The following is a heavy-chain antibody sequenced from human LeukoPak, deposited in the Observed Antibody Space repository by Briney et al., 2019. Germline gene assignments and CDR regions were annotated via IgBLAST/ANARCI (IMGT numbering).Heavy chain of an antibody. Sequence: ASVKVSCKASGGTFSSYAISWVRQAPGQGLEWMGWINAYNGHANCAQKFQGRVTMTTDTSTSTAYMELRSLTSDDTAVYYCARGRGRGTTYYSFAYWGQGTLVTVSS. CDR2: INAYNGHA. V-gene: IGHV1-18*01. CDR3: ARGRGRGTTYYSFAY. CDR1: GGTFSSYA. D-gene: IGHD3/OR15-3a*01. J-gene: IGHJ4*02.